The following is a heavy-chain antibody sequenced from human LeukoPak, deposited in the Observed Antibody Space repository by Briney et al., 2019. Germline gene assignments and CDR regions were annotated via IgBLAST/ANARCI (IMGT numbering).Heavy chain of an antibody. V-gene: IGHV4-4*02. CDR2: ISLAGQT. CDR3: SRESGPFCPFGY. Sequence: SGTLSLTCGVSGGSISGTNWWSWVRQPPGQGLEWIGEISLAGQTNYNPSLNRRDTMSLDKSSNQLSLHLTSVTAAKTATYFCSRESGPFCPFGYWGQGTLVIVSS. D-gene: IGHD1-26*01. CDR1: GGSISGTNW. J-gene: IGHJ4*02.